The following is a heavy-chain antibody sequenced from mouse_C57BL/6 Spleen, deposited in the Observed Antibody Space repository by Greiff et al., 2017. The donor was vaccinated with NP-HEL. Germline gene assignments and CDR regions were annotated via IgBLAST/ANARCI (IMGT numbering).Heavy chain of an antibody. CDR3: ARGGGIYYDYDGALFDY. CDR2: IYPGSGNT. J-gene: IGHJ2*01. Sequence: QVQLQQSGAELVRPGASVKLSCKASGYTFTDYYINWVKQRPGQGLEWIARIYPGSGNTYYNEKFKGKATLTAEKSSSTAYMQLSSLTSEDSAVYFCARGGGIYYDYDGALFDYWGQGTTLTVSS. CDR1: GYTFTDYY. D-gene: IGHD2-4*01. V-gene: IGHV1-76*01.